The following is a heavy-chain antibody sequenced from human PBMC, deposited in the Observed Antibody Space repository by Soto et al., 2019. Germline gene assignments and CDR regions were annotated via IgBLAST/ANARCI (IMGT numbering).Heavy chain of an antibody. D-gene: IGHD6-19*01. V-gene: IGHV1-18*01. Sequence: ASVNVSCKASGCTFTSYGISWVRQAPGQGLEWMGWISAYNGNTNYAQKLQGRVTMTTDTSTSTAYMELRSLRSDDTAVYYCARVKWLVLNYYYGMDVWGQGTTVTVSS. J-gene: IGHJ6*02. CDR1: GCTFTSYG. CDR3: ARVKWLVLNYYYGMDV. CDR2: ISAYNGNT.